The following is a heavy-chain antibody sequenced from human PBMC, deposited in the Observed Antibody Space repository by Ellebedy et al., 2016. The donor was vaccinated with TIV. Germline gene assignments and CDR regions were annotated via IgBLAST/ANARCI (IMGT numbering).Heavy chain of an antibody. Sequence: ASVKVSXNASDYTFIRYDISWVRQAPGQGLEWLGWISPYSGNARYGQKFQDRVTMTTDTSTSTAYMELRSLKSDDTAVYYCVRESGYYTDFYFDYWGRGTLVSVSS. V-gene: IGHV1-18*01. CDR2: ISPYSGNA. CDR3: VRESGYYTDFYFDY. J-gene: IGHJ4*02. D-gene: IGHD3-3*01. CDR1: DYTFIRYD.